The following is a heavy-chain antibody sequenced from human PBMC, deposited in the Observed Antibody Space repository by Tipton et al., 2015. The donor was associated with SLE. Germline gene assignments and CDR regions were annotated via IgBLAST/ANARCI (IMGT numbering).Heavy chain of an antibody. V-gene: IGHV4-34*01. CDR1: GGSFSGYY. CDR3: ARADIVATIVDY. CDR2: INHSGST. J-gene: IGHJ4*02. Sequence: LRLSCAVYGGSFSGYYWSWIRQPPGKGLEWIGEINHSGSTNYNPSLKSRVTISVDTSKNQFSLKLSSVTAADTAVYYCARADIVATIVDYWGQGTLVTVSS. D-gene: IGHD5-12*01.